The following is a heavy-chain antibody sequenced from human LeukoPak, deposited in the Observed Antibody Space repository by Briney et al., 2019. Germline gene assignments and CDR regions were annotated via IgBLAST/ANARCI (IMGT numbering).Heavy chain of an antibody. CDR3: AADGIRYFDWLLYSPYYYGMDV. V-gene: IGHV1-58*01. Sequence: SVKVSCKASGFTFTSSAVQWVRHARGQRLDWIGWIVVGSGHTNYAQKFQERVTITRDMSTSTAYMELSSLRSEDTAFFFQAADGIRYFDWLLYSPYYYGMDVWGKGTTVTVSS. CDR2: IVVGSGHT. J-gene: IGHJ6*04. D-gene: IGHD3-9*01. CDR1: GFTFTSSA.